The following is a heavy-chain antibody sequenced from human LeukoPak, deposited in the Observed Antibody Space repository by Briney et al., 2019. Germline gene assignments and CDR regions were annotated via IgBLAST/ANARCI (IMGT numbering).Heavy chain of an antibody. CDR2: ISYDGSNK. Sequence: PGRSLRLSCAASGLTFSSYAMHWVRQAPGKGLEWVAVISYDGSNKYYADSVKGRFTISRDNSKNTLYLQMNSLRAEDTAVYYCARDRSGGIDYWGQGTLVTVSS. CDR3: ARDRSGGIDY. CDR1: GLTFSSYA. J-gene: IGHJ4*02. D-gene: IGHD3-16*01. V-gene: IGHV3-30-3*01.